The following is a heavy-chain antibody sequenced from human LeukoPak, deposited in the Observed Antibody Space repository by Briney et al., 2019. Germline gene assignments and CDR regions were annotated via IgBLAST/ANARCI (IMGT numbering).Heavy chain of an antibody. CDR3: AKDGSGSYPGAFDI. V-gene: IGHV3-23*01. Sequence: PGGSLRLSCAASGFTFSTNAMSWVRQAPGKGLEWVSTSSGSGDRTYYADSVQGRFTISRDNSKNTLYLQMNSLRAEDTAIYYCAKDGSGSYPGAFDIWGQGTMVTVSS. CDR2: SSGSGDRT. CDR1: GFTFSTNA. D-gene: IGHD1-26*01. J-gene: IGHJ3*02.